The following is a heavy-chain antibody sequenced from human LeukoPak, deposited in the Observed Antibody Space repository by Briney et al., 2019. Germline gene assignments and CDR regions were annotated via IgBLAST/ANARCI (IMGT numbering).Heavy chain of an antibody. CDR3: ARLLFSYFDY. Sequence: PSETLSLTCTVSGGSISSSSYYWGWIRQPPGKGLEWIGSIYYSGSTYYNPSLKSRVTISVDTSKNQFSLKLSSVTAADTAVYYCARLLFSYFDYWGQGTLVTVSS. J-gene: IGHJ4*02. V-gene: IGHV4-39*01. CDR1: GGSISSSSYY. CDR2: IYYSGST.